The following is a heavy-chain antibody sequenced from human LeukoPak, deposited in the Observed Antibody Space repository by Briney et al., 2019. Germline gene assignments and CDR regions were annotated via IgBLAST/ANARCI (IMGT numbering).Heavy chain of an antibody. CDR1: GFTFDDYG. J-gene: IGHJ3*02. CDR2: INWNGGST. Sequence: GGSLRLSCAASGFTFDDYGMGWVRQAPGKGLEWVSGINWNGGSTGYADSVKGRFTISRDNAKNSLYLQMNSLRAEDTALYHCARSYLYGDYDLGAFDIWGQGTMVTVSS. D-gene: IGHD4-17*01. V-gene: IGHV3-20*01. CDR3: ARSYLYGDYDLGAFDI.